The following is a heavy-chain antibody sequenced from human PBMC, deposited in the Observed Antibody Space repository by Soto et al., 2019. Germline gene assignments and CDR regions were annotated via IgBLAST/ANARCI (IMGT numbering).Heavy chain of an antibody. CDR1: GGSISSYY. J-gene: IGHJ6*03. CDR3: ARDLEAWSGYELYYYYMDV. CDR2: NYYSGST. V-gene: IGHV4-59*01. D-gene: IGHD5-12*01. Sequence: SETLSLTCTVSGGSISSYYWSWIRQPPGKGLEWIGYNYYSGSTNYNPSLKSRVTISVDTSKNQFSLKLSSVTAADTAVYYCARDLEAWSGYELYYYYMDVWGKGTTVTVSS.